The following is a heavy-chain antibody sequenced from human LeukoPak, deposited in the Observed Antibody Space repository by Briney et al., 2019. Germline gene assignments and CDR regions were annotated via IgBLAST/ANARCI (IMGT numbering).Heavy chain of an antibody. D-gene: IGHD3-3*01. J-gene: IGHJ4*02. CDR3: AKEACDFWSGYPDY. V-gene: IGHV3-30*04. CDR2: ISYDGSNK. CDR1: GFTFSSYA. Sequence: PGGSLRLSCAASGFTFSSYAMHWVRQAPGKGLEWVAVISYDGSNKYYADSVKGRFTISRDNSKNTLYLQMNSLRAEDTAVYYCAKEACDFWSGYPDYWGQGTLVTVSS.